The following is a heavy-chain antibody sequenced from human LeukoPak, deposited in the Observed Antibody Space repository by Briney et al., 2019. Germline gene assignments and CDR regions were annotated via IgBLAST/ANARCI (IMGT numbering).Heavy chain of an antibody. V-gene: IGHV4-59*08. CDR2: VFYSGGT. CDR1: GGSITGYF. J-gene: IGHJ4*02. D-gene: IGHD3-3*01. Sequence: SETLSLTCTVSGGSITGYFWSWIRQPPGKGLEWIGYVFYSGGTLYNPSLNSRVTISVGTSKTQFSLKLTSVTAADTAVYYCARVPGPSYYDFSGQYFDYWGQGTLVTASS. CDR3: ARVPGPSYYDFSGQYFDY.